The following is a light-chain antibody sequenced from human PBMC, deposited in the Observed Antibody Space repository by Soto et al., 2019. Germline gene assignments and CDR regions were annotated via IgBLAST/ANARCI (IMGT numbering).Light chain of an antibody. V-gene: IGKV1-39*01. CDR1: QNIAEF. CDR3: HQTYRNPQT. Sequence: DVQMTQSPCSLSASVGDRDTITCRASQNIAEFLNWYQQKSGKAPKLLIYAASRLQTGVPSRFSGRASGSDFTLTISSLQPEDFATYYCHQTYRNPQTFGQGTKVQIK. J-gene: IGKJ1*01. CDR2: AAS.